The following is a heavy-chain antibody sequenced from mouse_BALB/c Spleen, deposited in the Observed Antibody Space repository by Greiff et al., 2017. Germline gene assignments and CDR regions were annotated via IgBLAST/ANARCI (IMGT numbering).Heavy chain of an antibody. Sequence: QVQLQQSGAELVRPGTSVKVSCKASGYAFTNYLIEWVKQRPGQGLEWIGVINPGSGGTNYNEKFKGKATLTADKSSSTAYMQLSSLTSDDSAVYFCARCPLIDDGYADYYAMDYWGQGTSVTVSS. CDR1: GYAFTNYL. J-gene: IGHJ4*01. CDR2: INPGSGGT. V-gene: IGHV1-54*01. CDR3: ARCPLIDDGYADYYAMDY. D-gene: IGHD2-3*01.